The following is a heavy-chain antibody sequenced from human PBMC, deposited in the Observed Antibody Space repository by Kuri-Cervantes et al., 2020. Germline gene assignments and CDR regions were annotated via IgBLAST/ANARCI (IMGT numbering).Heavy chain of an antibody. CDR2: ISSSGSTI. Sequence: GESLKISCAASGFTFRSYGMHWVRQAPGKGLEWVSYISSSGSTIYYADSVKGRFTISRDNAKNSQYLQMNSLRAEDTAVYYCARLYYYDSVSNYWGQGTLVTVSS. CDR1: GFTFRSYG. J-gene: IGHJ4*02. D-gene: IGHD3-22*01. CDR3: ARLYYYDSVSNY. V-gene: IGHV3-48*04.